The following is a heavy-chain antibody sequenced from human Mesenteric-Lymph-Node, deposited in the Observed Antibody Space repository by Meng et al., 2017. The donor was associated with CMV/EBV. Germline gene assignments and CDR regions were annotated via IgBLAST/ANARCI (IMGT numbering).Heavy chain of an antibody. CDR3: ARHQRWLKSEGGFNY. CDR2: INHSGST. CDR1: GGSFSGYY. V-gene: IGHV4-34*02. D-gene: IGHD4-23*01. Sequence: VRRTQWRPGRCKPSETLSLTCAVYGGSFSGYYWSWIRQPPGKGLEWIGEINHSGSTNYNPSLKSRVTISVDTSKNQFSLKLSSVTAADTAVYYCARHQRWLKSEGGFNYWGQGTLVTVSS. J-gene: IGHJ4*02.